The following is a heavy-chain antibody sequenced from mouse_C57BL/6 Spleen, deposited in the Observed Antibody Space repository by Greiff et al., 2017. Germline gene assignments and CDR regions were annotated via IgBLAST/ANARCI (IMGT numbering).Heavy chain of an antibody. CDR3: ARSEDGYSLAMDY. CDR1: GYTFTSSG. J-gene: IGHJ4*01. D-gene: IGHD2-3*01. CDR2: IYPRSGNT. Sequence: VQLQQSGAELARPGASVKLSCKASGYTFTSSGLSWVKQRTGQGLAWIGEIYPRSGNTYYNEKFKGKATLTADKSSSTAYMELRSLTSEDSAVYFYARSEDGYSLAMDYWGQGTSVTVVS. V-gene: IGHV1-81*01.